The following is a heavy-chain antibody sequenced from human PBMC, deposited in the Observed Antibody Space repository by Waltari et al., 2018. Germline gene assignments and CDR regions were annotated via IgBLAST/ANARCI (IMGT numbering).Heavy chain of an antibody. CDR2: IRYDGSNK. V-gene: IGHV3-30*02. Sequence: QVELVESGGGVVQPGGSLSLSCAASGFAFGSAGMPWVRQAPGKGLEWVAFIRYDGSNKYYADSVKGRFTISRDNSKNTLYLQMNSLRAEDTAVYYCAKDQFDWLLPPDYWGQGTLVTVSS. CDR1: GFAFGSAG. J-gene: IGHJ4*02. CDR3: AKDQFDWLLPPDY. D-gene: IGHD3-9*01.